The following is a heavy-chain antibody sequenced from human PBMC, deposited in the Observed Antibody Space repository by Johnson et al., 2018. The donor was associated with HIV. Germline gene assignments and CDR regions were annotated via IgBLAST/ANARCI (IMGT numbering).Heavy chain of an antibody. CDR3: ARDTLAWGLLPPIGAFDI. V-gene: IGHV3-7*05. CDR2: IKQDGSEK. J-gene: IGHJ3*02. D-gene: IGHD1-26*01. Sequence: VQLVESGGGLVQPGGSLRLSCAASGFTFSNYWMSWVRQAPGKGPEWVAIIKQDGSEKHYVGSLEGRFTISRDNAKNSLYLQMNSLRVDDTAVYYCARDTLAWGLLPPIGAFDIWGQGTMVSVSS. CDR1: GFTFSNYW.